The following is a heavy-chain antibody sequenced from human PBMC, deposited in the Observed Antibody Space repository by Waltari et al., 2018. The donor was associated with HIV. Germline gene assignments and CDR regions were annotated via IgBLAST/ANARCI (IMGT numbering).Heavy chain of an antibody. V-gene: IGHV2-70*01. Sequence: QVTLRESGPALLRPTQTLTLTCSFSGFSLTTTAMCVTWIRQPPGKALEWLALIDWDDDKYYSPSLKTRLTISKDSSKSQVVLTMTDMDHVDTATYFCARTRRYSLGAPFDSWGQGLLVTVAS. D-gene: IGHD5-18*01. CDR2: IDWDDDK. CDR1: GFSLTTTAMC. J-gene: IGHJ4*02. CDR3: ARTRRYSLGAPFDS.